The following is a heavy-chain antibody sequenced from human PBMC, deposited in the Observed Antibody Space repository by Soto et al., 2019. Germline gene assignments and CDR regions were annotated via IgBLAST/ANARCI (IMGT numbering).Heavy chain of an antibody. D-gene: IGHD3-10*01. J-gene: IGHJ4*02. CDR2: IKSKTDGGTT. CDR1: GFTFSNAW. Sequence: GGSLRLSCAASGFTFSNAWMSWGRQAPGKGLEWVGRIKSKTDGGTTDYAAPVKGRFTISRDDSKNTLYLQMNSLKTEDTAVYYCTTESITMVRGTYYFDYWGQGTLVTVSS. CDR3: TTESITMVRGTYYFDY. V-gene: IGHV3-15*01.